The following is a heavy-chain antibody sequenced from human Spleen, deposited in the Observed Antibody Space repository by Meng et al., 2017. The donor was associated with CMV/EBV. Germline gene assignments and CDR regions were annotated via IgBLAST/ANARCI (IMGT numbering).Heavy chain of an antibody. V-gene: IGHV2-5*01. J-gene: IGHJ4*02. CDR1: GFSLSTSGVG. CDR3: AHLCLDYYDSGGCPLPGDY. CDR2: IYWNDYK. D-gene: IGHD3-22*01. Sequence: SGPTLVKPTQTLTLTCTFSGFSLSTSGVGVGWIRQPPGKALEWLALIYWNDYKRYTPSLKSRLTITKDTFRNQVVLTMTNMDPVDTATYYCAHLCLDYYDSGGCPLPGDYWGQGTLVTVSS.